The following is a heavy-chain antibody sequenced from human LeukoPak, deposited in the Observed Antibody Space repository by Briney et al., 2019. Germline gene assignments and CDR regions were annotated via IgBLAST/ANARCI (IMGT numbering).Heavy chain of an antibody. D-gene: IGHD3-22*01. CDR2: IYPGDSDT. Sequence: GESLKISCKGSGYSFTSYWIDWVRQMPGKGLKWMGIIYPGDSDTRYSPSFQGQVTISADKSISTAYLQWSSLKASDTAMYYCARPLVSITMIVVVITTSPGNEAEYFQHWGQGTLVTVSS. CDR1: GYSFTSYW. CDR3: ARPLVSITMIVVVITTSPGNEAEYFQH. J-gene: IGHJ1*01. V-gene: IGHV5-51*01.